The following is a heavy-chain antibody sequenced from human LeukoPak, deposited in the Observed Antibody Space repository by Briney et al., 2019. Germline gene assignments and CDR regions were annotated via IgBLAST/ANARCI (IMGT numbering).Heavy chain of an antibody. V-gene: IGHV3-9*01. CDR3: AKGYDRSGYGDAFDI. CDR2: MRWNSGSI. CDR1: VFLHDVYP. J-gene: IGHJ3*02. D-gene: IGHD3-22*01. Sequence: GSSLRLSCAASVFLHDVYPMLGVRHAPGRGVEGCPDMRWNSGSIGYADSVKGRFTISRDNAKNSLYLQMNSLRAEDTALYYCAKGYDRSGYGDAFDIWGQGTMVTASS.